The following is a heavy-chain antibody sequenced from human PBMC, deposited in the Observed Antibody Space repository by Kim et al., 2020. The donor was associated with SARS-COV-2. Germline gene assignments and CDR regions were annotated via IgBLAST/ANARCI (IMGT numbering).Heavy chain of an antibody. D-gene: IGHD3-22*01. V-gene: IGHV3-66*02. CDR2: IYSGGST. CDR3: ARDPYYYDSSGYYLDGDY. J-gene: IGHJ4*02. CDR1: GFTVSSNY. Sequence: GGSLRLSCAASGFTVSSNYMSWVRQAPGKGLEWVSVIYSGGSTYYADSVKGRFTISRDNSKNTLYLQMNSLRAEDTAVYYCARDPYYYDSSGYYLDGDYWGQGTLVTVSS.